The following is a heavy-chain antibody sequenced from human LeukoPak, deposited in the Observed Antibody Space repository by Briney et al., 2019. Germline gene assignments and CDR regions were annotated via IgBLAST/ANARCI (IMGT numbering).Heavy chain of an antibody. D-gene: IGHD3-10*01. CDR3: ARDTEIGSGSYSDRRFDNWFDH. Sequence: PGGSLRLSCAASGFTFSSYGMHWVRQAPGKGLEWVAVIWYDGSNKYYADSVKGRFTISRDNSKNTLYLQMNSLRAEDTAVYYCARDTEIGSGSYSDRRFDNWFDHWGQGTLVTVSS. J-gene: IGHJ5*02. CDR1: GFTFSSYG. CDR2: IWYDGSNK. V-gene: IGHV3-33*01.